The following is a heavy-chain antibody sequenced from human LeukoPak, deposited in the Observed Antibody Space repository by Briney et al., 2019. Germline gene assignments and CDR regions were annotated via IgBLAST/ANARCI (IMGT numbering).Heavy chain of an antibody. V-gene: IGHV1-2*02. D-gene: IGHD1/OR15-1a*01. CDR2: INPNSGGT. CDR1: GYTFTGYY. Sequence: GASVKVSCKASGYTFTGYYMRWVRQAPGQGLEWMGWINPNSGGTNYAQKFQGRVTMTRDTSISTAYMELSRLRSDDTAVYYCARSNKKKGDAFDIWGQGTMVTVSS. J-gene: IGHJ3*02. CDR3: ARSNKKKGDAFDI.